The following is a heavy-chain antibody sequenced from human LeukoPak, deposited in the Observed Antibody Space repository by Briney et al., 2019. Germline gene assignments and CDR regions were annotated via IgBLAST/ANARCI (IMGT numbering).Heavy chain of an antibody. CDR2: ISYDGSNK. J-gene: IGHJ4*02. CDR3: ARDSMSGSYLSGSGGYFDY. D-gene: IGHD1-26*01. Sequence: GGSLRLSCAASGFAFSSYAMHWVRQAPGKGLEWVAVISYDGSNKYYADSVKGRFTISRDNPKNTLYLQTNSLRAEDTAVYYCARDSMSGSYLSGSGGYFDYWGQGTLVTVSS. V-gene: IGHV3-30-3*01. CDR1: GFAFSSYA.